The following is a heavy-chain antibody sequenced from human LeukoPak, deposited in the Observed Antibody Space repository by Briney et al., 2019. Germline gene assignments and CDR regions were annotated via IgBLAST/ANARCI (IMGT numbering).Heavy chain of an antibody. CDR1: GYSFTSYW. CDR3: ARTRSSTSYPYYYYYGMDV. CDR2: IYPGDSDT. J-gene: IGHJ6*02. Sequence: GESLKISCKGSGYSFTSYWIGWVRQMPRKGLEWTGIIYPGDSDTRYSPSFQGQVTISADKSISTAYLQWSSLKASDTAMYYCARTRSSTSYPYYYYYGMDVWGQGTTVTVSS. D-gene: IGHD2-2*01. V-gene: IGHV5-51*01.